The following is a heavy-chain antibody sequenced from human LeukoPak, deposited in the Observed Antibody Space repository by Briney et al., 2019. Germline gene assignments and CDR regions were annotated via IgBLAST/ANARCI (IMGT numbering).Heavy chain of an antibody. CDR2: IYSGGST. CDR3: ARETPQAPPPNWFDP. CDR1: GFTVSSNY. J-gene: IGHJ5*02. D-gene: IGHD6-6*01. Sequence: PGGSLRLSCAASGFTVSSNYMSWVRQAPGKGLEWVSVIYSGGSTYYADSVKGRFTISRDNSKNTLYLQMNSLRAEDTAVYYCARETPQAPPPNWFDPWGQGTLVTVSS. V-gene: IGHV3-66*01.